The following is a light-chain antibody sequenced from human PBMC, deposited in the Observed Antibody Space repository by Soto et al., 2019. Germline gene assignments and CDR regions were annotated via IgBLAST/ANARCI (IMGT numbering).Light chain of an antibody. J-gene: IGKJ4*01. CDR1: QSVNIY. V-gene: IGKV3-11*01. CDR2: DAS. CDR3: QQRSNWRVT. Sequence: EIVLTQSPATLSLSPGERATLSCRASQSVNIYLAWYQQKPGQAPRLLIYDASNRATGIPTRFSASGSGTDFTLTISSLEPEEIVVYYCQQRSNWRVTFGGGTKVEIK.